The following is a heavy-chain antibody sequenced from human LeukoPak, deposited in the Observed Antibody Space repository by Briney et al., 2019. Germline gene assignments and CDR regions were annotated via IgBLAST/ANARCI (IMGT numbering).Heavy chain of an antibody. CDR3: AKGYGSGSYYNRDAFDI. J-gene: IGHJ3*02. Sequence: GGSLILSCAASGFSFSSYAMSCVRQAPGEGLQGFSAISGRGGSTYYDDSVKRRFTNSRDNSKNTLYLQMNSLRAEDTAVYYCAKGYGSGSYYNRDAFDIWGQGTMVTVSS. D-gene: IGHD3-10*01. CDR1: GFSFSSYA. V-gene: IGHV3-23*01. CDR2: ISGRGGST.